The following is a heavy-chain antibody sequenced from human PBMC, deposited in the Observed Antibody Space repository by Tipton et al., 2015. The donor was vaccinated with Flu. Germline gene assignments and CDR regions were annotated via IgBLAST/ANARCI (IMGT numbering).Heavy chain of an antibody. D-gene: IGHD4-17*01. CDR2: IYYSGST. Sequence: TLSLTCTVSGGSISSYYWSWIRQPPGKGLEWIGYIYYSGSTNHNPSLKSRVTISVDTSKNQFSLKLSSVTAADTAVYYCASYPYGDYDYWGQGTLVTVSS. J-gene: IGHJ4*02. V-gene: IGHV4-59*01. CDR3: ASYPYGDYDY. CDR1: GGSISSYY.